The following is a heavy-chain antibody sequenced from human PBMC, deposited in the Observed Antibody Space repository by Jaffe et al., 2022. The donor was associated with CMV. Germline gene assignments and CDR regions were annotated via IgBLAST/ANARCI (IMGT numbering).Heavy chain of an antibody. D-gene: IGHD6-13*01. Sequence: QVQLVQSGAEVKKPGASVKVSCKASGYTFTSYGISWVRQAPGQGLEWIGWINGYNDNTNYAHNLQGRVTMTTDTSASTAYMDLRSLRSDDTAVYYCARVYIAAAANYYHYYYMDVWGKGTTVTVSS. V-gene: IGHV1-18*04. CDR3: ARVYIAAAANYYHYYYMDV. CDR2: INGYNDNT. CDR1: GYTFTSYG. J-gene: IGHJ6*03.